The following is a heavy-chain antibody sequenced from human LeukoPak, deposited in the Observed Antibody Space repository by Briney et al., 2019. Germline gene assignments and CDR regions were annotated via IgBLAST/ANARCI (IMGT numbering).Heavy chain of an antibody. CDR2: ISYDGSNK. Sequence: GGSLRLSCAASGFTVSSNYMSWVRQAPGKGLEWVAVISYDGSNKYYADSVKGRFTISRDNSKNTLYLQMNSLRAEDTAVYYCARDPTLRFPGYYYGMDVWGQGTTVTVSS. V-gene: IGHV3-30*03. J-gene: IGHJ6*02. D-gene: IGHD3-3*01. CDR3: ARDPTLRFPGYYYGMDV. CDR1: GFTVSSNY.